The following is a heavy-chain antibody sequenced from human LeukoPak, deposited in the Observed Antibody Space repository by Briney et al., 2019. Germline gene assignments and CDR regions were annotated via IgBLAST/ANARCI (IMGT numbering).Heavy chain of an antibody. Sequence: SETLSLTCTVSGGSMSRHYWSWIRQTPGKGLDWIAYLYYTGSTNYNHSLKSRFAISVDTSNTKLSLKLSSVTAADTAVYYCARGPGYYDFWSGFSFWGQGTLVTVSS. J-gene: IGHJ4*02. CDR2: LYYTGST. CDR1: GGSMSRHY. CDR3: ARGPGYYDFWSGFSF. D-gene: IGHD3-3*01. V-gene: IGHV4-59*11.